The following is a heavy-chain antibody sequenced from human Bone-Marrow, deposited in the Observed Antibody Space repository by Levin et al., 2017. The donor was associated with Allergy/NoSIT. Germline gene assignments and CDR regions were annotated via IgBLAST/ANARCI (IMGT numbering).Heavy chain of an antibody. J-gene: IGHJ4*02. CDR1: GFTGNGDY. D-gene: IGHD3-3*01. CDR2: IYRGGTT. CDR3: ARGSFEGIFGTIMPPEY. V-gene: IGHV3-53*01. Sequence: GESLKISCAVSGFTGNGDYMSWVRQAPGKGLDWVSVIYRGGTTYYADSVMGRFTISRDISKNTLYLQMNGLRAEDTAVYYCARGSFEGIFGTIMPPEYWGQGTLVTVSS.